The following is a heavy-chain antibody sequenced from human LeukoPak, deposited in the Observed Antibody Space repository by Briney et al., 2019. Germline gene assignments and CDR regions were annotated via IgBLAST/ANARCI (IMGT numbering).Heavy chain of an antibody. CDR3: TRGRCRVDS. J-gene: IGHJ4*02. V-gene: IGHV4-59*01. CDR2: IYYSGRT. CDR1: VVSINSSY. Sequence: PETLSLTCTVSVVSINSSYWSWIRQPPGKGLEWIGCIYYSGRTNYKPSLKSRVTISVDTAKNQFSLRLSSVTAADTAVYYCTRGRCRVDSWGQGTLVTVSS.